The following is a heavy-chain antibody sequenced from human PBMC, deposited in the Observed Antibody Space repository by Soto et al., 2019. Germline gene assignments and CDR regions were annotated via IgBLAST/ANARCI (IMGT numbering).Heavy chain of an antibody. CDR2: IYYSGST. CDR1: GGSISSYY. V-gene: IGHV4-59*01. J-gene: IGHJ4*02. CDR3: ATGSGSYSYYFDY. Sequence: SETLSLTCTVSGGSISSYYWSWIRQPPGKGLEWIGYIYYSGSTNYNPSLKSRVTISVDTSKNQLSLKLSSVTAADTAVYYCATGSGSYSYYFDYWGQGTLVTVSS. D-gene: IGHD3-10*01.